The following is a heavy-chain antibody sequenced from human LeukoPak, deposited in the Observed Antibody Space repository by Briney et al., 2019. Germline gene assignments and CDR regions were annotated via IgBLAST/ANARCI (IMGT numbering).Heavy chain of an antibody. J-gene: IGHJ5*02. V-gene: IGHV3-21*01. D-gene: IGHD2-2*01. CDR1: GFTFSSYS. Sequence: GSLRLSCAAPGFTFSSYSMNWVRQAPGKGLEWVSSISSSSSYIYYADSVKGRFTISRDNAKNSLYLQMNSLRAEDTAVYYCAAMRYCSSTSCYSLEFDPWGQGTLVTVSS. CDR3: AAMRYCSSTSCYSLEFDP. CDR2: ISSSSSYI.